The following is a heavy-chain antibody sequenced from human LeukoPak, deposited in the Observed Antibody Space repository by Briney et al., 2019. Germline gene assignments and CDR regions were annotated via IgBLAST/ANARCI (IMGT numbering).Heavy chain of an antibody. V-gene: IGHV1-46*01. CDR1: GYTFTSYY. CDR2: INPSGGST. CDR3: ARDYDILTGYYRAPYFDY. J-gene: IGHJ4*02. Sequence: APVKVSCKASGYTFTSYYMHWVRQAPGQGLEWMGIINPSGGSTSYAQKFQGRVTMTRDTSTSTVYMELSSLRSEDTAVYYCARDYDILTGYYRAPYFDYWGQGTLVTVSS. D-gene: IGHD3-9*01.